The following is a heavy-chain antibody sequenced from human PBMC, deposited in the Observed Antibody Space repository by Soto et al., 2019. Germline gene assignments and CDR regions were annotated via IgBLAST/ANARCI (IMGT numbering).Heavy chain of an antibody. CDR2: IYYSGST. D-gene: IGHD3-22*01. CDR1: GCSISSSSYC. V-gene: IGHV4-39*01. CDR3: ASFGYYDSSGYYGFDY. J-gene: IGHJ4*02. Sequence: SETLSLTCTVSGCSISSSSYCWGWIRQPPGKGLEWIGSIYYSGSTYYNPSLKSRVTISVDTSKNQFSLKLSSVTAADTAVYYCASFGYYDSSGYYGFDYWGQGTLVTVSS.